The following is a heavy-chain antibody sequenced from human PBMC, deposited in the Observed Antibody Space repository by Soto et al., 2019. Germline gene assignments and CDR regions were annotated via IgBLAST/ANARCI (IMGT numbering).Heavy chain of an antibody. J-gene: IGHJ4*02. CDR2: ISSSGATI. Sequence: VQLLESGGGLVQPGGSVRLSCAASGFPFSHYAMSWVRQAPGKGLEWVSYISSSGATIYYADSVRGRFTISRDIAKNSVYLQMNSLTDEDTAVYFCARDLSDYAKYYFDYWGQGALVTVSS. CDR1: GFPFSHYA. D-gene: IGHD4-17*01. CDR3: ARDLSDYAKYYFDY. V-gene: IGHV3-48*02.